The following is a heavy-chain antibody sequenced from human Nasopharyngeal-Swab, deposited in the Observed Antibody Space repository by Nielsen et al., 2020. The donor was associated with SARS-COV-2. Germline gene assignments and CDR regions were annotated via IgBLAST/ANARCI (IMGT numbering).Heavy chain of an antibody. CDR1: GGSISSYY. J-gene: IGHJ5*02. CDR2: IYYSGST. V-gene: IGHV4-59*08. Sequence: SETLSLTCTVSGGSISSYYWSWIRQPPGKGLEWIGYIYYSGSTNYNPSLKSRVTISVDTSKSQLSLRLRFATAEDTAVYYCARHRRDSVPAAGWFDPWGQGTLVTVSS. CDR3: ARHRRDSVPAAGWFDP. D-gene: IGHD2-2*01.